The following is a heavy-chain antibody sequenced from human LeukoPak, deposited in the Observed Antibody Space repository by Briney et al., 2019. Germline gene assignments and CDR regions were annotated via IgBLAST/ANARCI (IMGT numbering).Heavy chain of an antibody. V-gene: IGHV1-18*01. J-gene: IGHJ6*03. CDR2: MNPNSGNT. Sequence: GASVKVSCKASGYTFTSYDINWVRQATGQGLEWMGWMNPNSGNTNYAQKLQGRVTMTTDTSTSTAYMELRSLRSDDTAVYYCARDRYDIQGYYYYYYMDVWGKGATVTISS. CDR1: GYTFTSYD. D-gene: IGHD3-9*01. CDR3: ARDRYDIQGYYYYYYMDV.